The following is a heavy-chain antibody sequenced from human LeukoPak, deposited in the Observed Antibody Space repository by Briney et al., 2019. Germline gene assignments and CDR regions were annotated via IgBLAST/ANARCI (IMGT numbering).Heavy chain of an antibody. CDR2: IYYSGRT. CDR1: GGSISPYY. V-gene: IGHV4-59*01. J-gene: IGHJ2*01. D-gene: IGHD1-26*01. Sequence: PSETLSLTCTVSGGSISPYYWTWIRQSPGKALEWIGYIYYSGRTSYNPSLKSRVTMSVDTSKNQFSLQLSSVTAADTAVCYCARDGNPWNLDVWGRGTLVTVSS. CDR3: ARDGNPWNLDV.